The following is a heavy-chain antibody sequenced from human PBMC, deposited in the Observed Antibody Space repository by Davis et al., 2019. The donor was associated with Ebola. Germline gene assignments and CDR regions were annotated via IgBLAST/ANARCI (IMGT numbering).Heavy chain of an antibody. Sequence: GGSLRLSCAGSGFSFRNYWMSWVRQAPGKGLEWVANINQDGSQINYVDSMRGRFTISRDNAKNSLYLQMNSLRVEDTAVYYCARFSRGTTESYWGQGTLVTVSS. CDR3: ARFSRGTTESY. CDR1: GFSFRNYW. CDR2: INQDGSQI. V-gene: IGHV3-7*01. J-gene: IGHJ4*02. D-gene: IGHD4-11*01.